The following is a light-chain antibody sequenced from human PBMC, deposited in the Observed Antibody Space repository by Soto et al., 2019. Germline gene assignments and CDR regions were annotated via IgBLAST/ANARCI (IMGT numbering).Light chain of an antibody. V-gene: IGKV1-5*01. CDR1: QSISRG. CDR3: QHYSTVWS. Sequence: DIQITHYPSTLSASVGDRVTITCRASQSISRGLAWYQQKPGKAPKLLIYDASTLESGVPSRFSGSGSGAEFTLTISSLQPEDFETYCCQHYSTVWSFGQGTKVDIK. CDR2: DAS. J-gene: IGKJ1*01.